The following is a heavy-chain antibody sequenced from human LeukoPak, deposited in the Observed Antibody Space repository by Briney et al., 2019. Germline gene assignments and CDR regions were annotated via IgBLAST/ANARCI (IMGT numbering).Heavy chain of an antibody. CDR1: GYTFTGYY. CDR3: ARGPAAICWFDP. CDR2: INPNSGGT. Sequence: ASVKVSCKASGYTFTGYYVHWVRQAPGQGLEWMGWINPNSGGTNYAQKFQGRVTMTRDTSISTAYMELSRLRSDDTAVYYCARGPAAICWFDPWGQGTLVTVSS. J-gene: IGHJ5*02. V-gene: IGHV1-2*02. D-gene: IGHD2-2*01.